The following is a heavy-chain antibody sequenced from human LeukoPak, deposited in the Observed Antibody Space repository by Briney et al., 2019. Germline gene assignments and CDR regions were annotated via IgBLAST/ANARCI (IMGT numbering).Heavy chain of an antibody. V-gene: IGHV1-69*13. CDR3: AAGEDYDYVRGSYRYPTFDY. J-gene: IGHJ4*02. Sequence: GASVKVSCKASGGTFSSYAISWVRQAPGQGLEWMGGIIPIFGTANYAQKFQGRVTITADESTSTAYMELSSLRSEDTAVYYCAAGEDYDYVRGSYRYPTFDYWGQGTLVTVSS. D-gene: IGHD3-16*02. CDR2: IIPIFGTA. CDR1: GGTFSSYA.